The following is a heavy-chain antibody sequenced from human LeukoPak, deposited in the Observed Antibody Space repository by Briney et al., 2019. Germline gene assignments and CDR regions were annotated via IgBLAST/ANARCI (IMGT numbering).Heavy chain of an antibody. CDR3: ARDQGGRITIGWFDP. CDR1: GVSISSYY. Sequence: PSETLSLTCTVSGVSISSYYWSWIRQPPGKGLEWIGYIYYSGSTNYNPSLKSRVTISVDTSKNQFSLKLSSVTAADTAVYYCARDQGGRITIGWFDPWGQGTLVTVSS. D-gene: IGHD3-10*01. V-gene: IGHV4-59*01. J-gene: IGHJ5*02. CDR2: IYYSGST.